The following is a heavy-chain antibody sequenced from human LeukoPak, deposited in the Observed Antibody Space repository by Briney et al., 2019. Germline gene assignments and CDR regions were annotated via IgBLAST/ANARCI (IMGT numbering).Heavy chain of an antibody. CDR3: ATLKIEKRYLGY. V-gene: IGHV4-59*01. CDR2: IYYSGST. CDR1: GGSISSYY. Sequence: SETLSLTCTVSGGSISSYYWSWVRQPPGKGLEWVGYIYYSGSTNYNPSLKSRGTISVDTSKNQFSLNLSSVTAADTAVYYCATLKIEKRYLGYWGQGTLVTVSS. J-gene: IGHJ4*02. D-gene: IGHD3-22*01.